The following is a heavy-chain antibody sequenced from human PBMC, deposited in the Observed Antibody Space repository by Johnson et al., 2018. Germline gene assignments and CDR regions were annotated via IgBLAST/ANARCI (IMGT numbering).Heavy chain of an antibody. J-gene: IGHJ6*02. CDR1: RVTFSNYY. D-gene: IGHD4-23*01. CDR2: IKQDGSEK. V-gene: IGHV3-7*01. CDR3: TRDPGNSGYGMDV. Sequence: EVQLVESGGGLVQPGGSLRLSCAGSRVTFSNYYMSWVRQAPGKGLEWVANIKQDGSEKYDVDSVKGRFTISRDNSKNSLSLKMKSLRDEETAVYYCTRDPGNSGYGMDVWGLGTTVTVYS.